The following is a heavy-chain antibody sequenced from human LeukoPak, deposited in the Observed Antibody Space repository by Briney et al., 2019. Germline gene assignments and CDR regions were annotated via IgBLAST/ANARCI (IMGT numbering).Heavy chain of an antibody. D-gene: IGHD3-9*01. CDR2: ISGRET. CDR1: GFTFSTYA. CDR3: ARGPDYDILADYFDY. Sequence: GGSLRLSCAASGFTFSTYAMNWVRQAPGKGLEWVSAISGRETYYADSVRGRFTISRDNSKNTLFLQMNSLRPEDTAVYYCARGPDYDILADYFDYWGQGTLVTVSS. V-gene: IGHV3-23*01. J-gene: IGHJ4*02.